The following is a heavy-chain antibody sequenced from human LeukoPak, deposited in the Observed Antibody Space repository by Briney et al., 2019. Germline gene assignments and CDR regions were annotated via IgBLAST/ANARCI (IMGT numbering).Heavy chain of an antibody. CDR1: GGSISNSGYY. Sequence: SETLSLTCTVSGGSISNSGYYWGWIRQPPGKGLEWIGSIYYTGNTYYNPSLNSRVTISVDASKNQFSLKLSSVTDADTAIYYCARLTSGWYVIYWGQGTLVTVSS. J-gene: IGHJ4*02. CDR3: ARLTSGWYVIY. CDR2: IYYTGNT. D-gene: IGHD6-19*01. V-gene: IGHV4-39*01.